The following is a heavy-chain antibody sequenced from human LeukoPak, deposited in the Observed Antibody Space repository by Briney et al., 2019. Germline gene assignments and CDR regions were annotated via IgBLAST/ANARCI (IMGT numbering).Heavy chain of an antibody. D-gene: IGHD6-19*01. V-gene: IGHV3-7*04. J-gene: IGHJ4*02. CDR1: GFTFSSYW. CDR3: ARGPGRLLLSGWYGPYYFDY. Sequence: PGGSLRLSCAASGFTFSSYWMSWVRQAPGKGLEWVANIKQDGSEKYYVDSVKGRFTISRDNAKNSLYLQMNSLRAEDTAVYYCARGPGRLLLSGWYGPYYFDYWGQGTLVTVSS. CDR2: IKQDGSEK.